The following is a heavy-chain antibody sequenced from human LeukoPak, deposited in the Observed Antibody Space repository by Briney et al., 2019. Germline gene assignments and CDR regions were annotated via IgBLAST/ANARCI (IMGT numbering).Heavy chain of an antibody. D-gene: IGHD3-10*01. CDR2: IYYSGST. V-gene: IGHV4-59*01. CDR3: AGRRGYYGSGSLRIDY. Sequence: SETLSLTCTVSGGSISSYYWSWIRQPPGKGLEWIGYIYYSGSTNYNPSLKSRVTISVDTSKNQFSLKLSSVTAADTAVYYCAGRRGYYGSGSLRIDYWGQGTLVTVSS. J-gene: IGHJ4*02. CDR1: GGSISSYY.